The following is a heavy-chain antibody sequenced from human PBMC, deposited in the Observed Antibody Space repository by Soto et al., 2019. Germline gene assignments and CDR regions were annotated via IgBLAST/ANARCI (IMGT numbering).Heavy chain of an antibody. CDR2: ISGSGGST. V-gene: IGHV3-23*01. CDR1: GFTFSSYA. J-gene: IGHJ5*02. CDR3: AREITIFGVAQNWFDP. D-gene: IGHD3-3*01. Sequence: GGSLRLSCAASGFTFSSYAMSWVRQAPGKGLEWVSAISGSGGSTYYADSVKGRLTISRDNSKNTLYLQMNSLRAEDTAVYYCAREITIFGVAQNWFDPWGQGTLVTVSS.